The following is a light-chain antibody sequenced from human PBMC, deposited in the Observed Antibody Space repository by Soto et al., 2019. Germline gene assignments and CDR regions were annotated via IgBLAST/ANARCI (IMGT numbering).Light chain of an antibody. CDR3: QQSYSIPET. CDR2: AAT. Sequence: DIQMTQSPSSLSASVGDRVTITCRASQSISIYLNWYQQKPGQAPKLLIYAATSLQSGVPSRLSGSGSGTDFTLTISSLQPEDFAKYYCQQSYSIPETFGQGTKVEI. V-gene: IGKV1-39*01. CDR1: QSISIY. J-gene: IGKJ1*01.